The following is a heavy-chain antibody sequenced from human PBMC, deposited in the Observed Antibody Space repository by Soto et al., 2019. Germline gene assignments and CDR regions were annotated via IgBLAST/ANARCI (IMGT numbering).Heavy chain of an antibody. D-gene: IGHD2-15*01. CDR2: IYYRSKWFH. V-gene: IGHV6-1*01. CDR3: ARVHCSAGTCLDGLDF. CDR1: GDSVSSNGAC. Sequence: SQTLSLTCVISGDSVSSNGACWNWIRQSPSRGLQWLGRIYYRSKWFHGYAASVESRMAINPDTSRNQFSLQLNYVTPEDTAVYYCARVHCSAGTCLDGLDFWGQGTTVTVYS. J-gene: IGHJ6*02.